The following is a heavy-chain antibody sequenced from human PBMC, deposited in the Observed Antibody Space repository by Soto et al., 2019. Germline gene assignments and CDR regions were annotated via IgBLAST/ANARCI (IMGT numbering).Heavy chain of an antibody. Sequence: ASVKVSCKASGYTFTSYDINWVRQATGQGLEWMGWMNPNSGNTGYAQKFQGRVTMTRNTSISTAYMELSSLRSEDTAVYYCARAGFKLLWFGELRPAVFDPWGQGTLVTVSS. CDR3: ARAGFKLLWFGELRPAVFDP. V-gene: IGHV1-8*01. D-gene: IGHD3-10*01. J-gene: IGHJ5*02. CDR2: MNPNSGNT. CDR1: GYTFTSYD.